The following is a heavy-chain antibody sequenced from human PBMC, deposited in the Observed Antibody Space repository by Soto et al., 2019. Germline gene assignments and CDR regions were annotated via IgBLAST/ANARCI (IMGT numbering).Heavy chain of an antibody. D-gene: IGHD5-18*01. CDR2: ISGSGGST. CDR1: GFPFSSYA. V-gene: IGHV3-23*01. Sequence: GGSLRLSCAASGFPFSSYAMSWVLQATGKGLEWVSAISGSGGSTYYADSVKGRFTISRDNSKNTLYLQMNSLRAEDTAVYYCAKDREYSYGPPRESYGMDIWGQGTTVTVSS. J-gene: IGHJ6*02. CDR3: AKDREYSYGPPRESYGMDI.